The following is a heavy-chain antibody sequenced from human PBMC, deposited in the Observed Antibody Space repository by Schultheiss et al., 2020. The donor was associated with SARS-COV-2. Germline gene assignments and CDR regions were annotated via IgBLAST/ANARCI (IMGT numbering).Heavy chain of an antibody. J-gene: IGHJ5*02. CDR2: IIPLFGTA. V-gene: IGHV1-69*05. D-gene: IGHD6-19*01. CDR3: ARDSGGWYWFDP. CDR1: GGIFSNYA. Sequence: SVKVSCKASGGIFSNYAISWVRQAPGQGLEWMGGIIPLFGTANYALKFQGRVTITRDTSASTVYLELNSLRSEDTAIYYCARDSGGWYWFDPWGQGTLVTVSS.